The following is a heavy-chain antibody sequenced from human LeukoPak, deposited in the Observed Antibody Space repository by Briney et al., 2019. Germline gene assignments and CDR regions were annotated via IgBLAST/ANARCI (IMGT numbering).Heavy chain of an antibody. CDR2: TRNKANRYTT. CDR3: ARAGGDYGIYYYYGMDV. CDR1: GFTFSDHD. Sequence: GGSLRLSCAASGFTFSDHDMGWVRQAPGKGLEWVGRTRNKANRYTTEYPASVKGRFTLSRDASKNSLYLQINSLRAEDTAVYYCARAGGDYGIYYYYGMDVWGQGTTVTVSS. J-gene: IGHJ6*02. D-gene: IGHD4-17*01. V-gene: IGHV3-72*01.